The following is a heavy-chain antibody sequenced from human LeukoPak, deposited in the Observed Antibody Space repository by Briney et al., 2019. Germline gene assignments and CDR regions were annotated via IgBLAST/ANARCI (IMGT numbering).Heavy chain of an antibody. CDR3: AGGIKDTLTGYLPFDY. J-gene: IGHJ4*02. Sequence: SEALSLPCTVSGGSISSSSYYWGWIRPPPGKGVGWIGIIYYSGSTYYNPSLKSRVTISVDTSKNQFSLKLSSVTAADTAVYYCAGGIKDTLTGYLPFDYRGQGTLVTVS. CDR1: GGSISSSSYY. D-gene: IGHD3-9*01. V-gene: IGHV4-39*01. CDR2: IYYSGST.